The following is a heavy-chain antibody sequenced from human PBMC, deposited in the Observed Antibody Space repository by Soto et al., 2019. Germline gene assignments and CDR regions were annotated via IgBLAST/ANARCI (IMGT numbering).Heavy chain of an antibody. V-gene: IGHV4-30-4*01. Sequence: QVQLQESGPGLVKPSQTLSLTCTVSGGSISSGDYYWSWIRQPPGKGLEWIGYIYYSGSTYYNPSLKXXVXIXXATSKNQFSLKLSSVTAADTAVYYCASEIRRYFDYWGQGTLVTVSS. D-gene: IGHD3-3*02. CDR3: ASEIRRYFDY. CDR2: IYYSGST. CDR1: GGSISSGDYY. J-gene: IGHJ4*02.